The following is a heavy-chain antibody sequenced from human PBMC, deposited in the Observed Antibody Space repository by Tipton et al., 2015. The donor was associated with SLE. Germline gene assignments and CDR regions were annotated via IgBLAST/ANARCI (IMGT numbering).Heavy chain of an antibody. Sequence: QVQLVQSGAEVKKPGSSVKVSCKASGGTFSIYTISWVRQAPGQGLEWMGRIIPILGIANYAQKFQGRVTITADKSTSTAYMELSSLRSEDTAVYYCARDLGYGDYYFDYWGQGTLVTVSS. V-gene: IGHV1-69*08. CDR2: IIPILGIA. CDR3: ARDLGYGDYYFDY. J-gene: IGHJ4*02. D-gene: IGHD4-17*01. CDR1: GGTFSIYT.